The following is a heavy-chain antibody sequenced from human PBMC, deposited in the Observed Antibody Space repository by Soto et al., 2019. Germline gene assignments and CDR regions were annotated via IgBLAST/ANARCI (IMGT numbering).Heavy chain of an antibody. Sequence: SVKVSWKASGGTFSSYAISWVRQAPGQGLEWMGGTIPIFGTANYAQKFQGRVTITADESTSTAYMELSSLRSGDTAVYYCASDSWRDIVVPRPWFDEDYYYGMDVWGQGTTVTVSS. V-gene: IGHV1-69*13. CDR3: ASDSWRDIVVPRPWFDEDYYYGMDV. D-gene: IGHD2-2*01. CDR1: GGTFSSYA. J-gene: IGHJ6*02. CDR2: TIPIFGTA.